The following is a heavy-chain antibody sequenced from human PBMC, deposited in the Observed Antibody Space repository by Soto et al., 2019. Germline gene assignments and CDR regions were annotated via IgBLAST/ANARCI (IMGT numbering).Heavy chain of an antibody. CDR3: ARDGGEVIPAAIGGGYGMDV. D-gene: IGHD2-2*01. CDR1: GFTFSDYY. J-gene: IGHJ6*02. V-gene: IGHV3-11*06. Sequence: GGSLRLSCTASGFTFSDYYLSWIRQAPGKGLERISYISGSNIYTNYADSVKGRFTISRDNANNSLYLQMDSLRVEDTAVYYCARDGGEVIPAAIGGGYGMDVWGQGTTVTVSS. CDR2: ISGSNIYT.